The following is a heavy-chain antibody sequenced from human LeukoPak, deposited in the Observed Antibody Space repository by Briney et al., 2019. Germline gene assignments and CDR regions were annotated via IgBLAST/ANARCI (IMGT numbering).Heavy chain of an antibody. CDR1: AYTFTGYY. Sequence: GASVKVSCKASAYTFTGYYIHWVRQAPGQGLEWMGWINPNSGGTNLAQKFQGRVTMTRDMSTSTVYMELSSLRSEDTAVYYCARSPIVVVITMGIGPDYWGQGTLVTVSS. J-gene: IGHJ4*02. V-gene: IGHV1-2*02. D-gene: IGHD3-22*01. CDR3: ARSPIVVVITMGIGPDY. CDR2: INPNSGGT.